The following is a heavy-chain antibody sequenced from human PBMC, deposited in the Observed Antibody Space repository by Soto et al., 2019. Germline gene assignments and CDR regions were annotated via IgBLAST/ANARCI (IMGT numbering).Heavy chain of an antibody. Sequence: PSETLSLTCNVSGGSIGSRSYYWGWIRQPPGKGLEWIGSVYYSGSTYYNPSLKSRVTISVDTSKNQFSLKLSSVTAADTALYYCARDGVMYCISSTCLGRLDYWGQGTLVTVSS. J-gene: IGHJ4*02. CDR2: VYYSGST. V-gene: IGHV4-39*02. CDR3: ARDGVMYCISSTCLGRLDY. D-gene: IGHD2-2*01. CDR1: GGSIGSRSYY.